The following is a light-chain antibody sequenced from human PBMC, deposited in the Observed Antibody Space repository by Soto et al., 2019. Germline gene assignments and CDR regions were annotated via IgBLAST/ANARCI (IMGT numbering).Light chain of an antibody. V-gene: IGKV1-39*01. Sequence: EIQMTQSQSSLSASVEDRASITCRASQSISNHLNWYQQKPGKAPKLLIFAASSLQSGVPSRFSGSRSGPDFTLTISSLQPEDFATYYCQQSYSSPPTFGQGTKVDIK. CDR1: QSISNH. CDR2: AAS. CDR3: QQSYSSPPT. J-gene: IGKJ1*01.